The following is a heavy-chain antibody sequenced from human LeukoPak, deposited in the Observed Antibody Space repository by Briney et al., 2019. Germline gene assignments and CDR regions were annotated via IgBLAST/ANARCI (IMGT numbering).Heavy chain of an antibody. CDR3: AIHATGATYNWFDP. J-gene: IGHJ5*02. D-gene: IGHD1-26*01. Sequence: PSETLSLTCTVSGGSISSYYWSWIRQPPGKGLEWIGYIYTSGSTNYNPSLKSRVTISVDTSKNQFSLKLSSVTAADTAVYYCAIHATGATYNWFDPWGQGTLVTVSS. CDR2: IYTSGST. CDR1: GGSISSYY. V-gene: IGHV4-4*09.